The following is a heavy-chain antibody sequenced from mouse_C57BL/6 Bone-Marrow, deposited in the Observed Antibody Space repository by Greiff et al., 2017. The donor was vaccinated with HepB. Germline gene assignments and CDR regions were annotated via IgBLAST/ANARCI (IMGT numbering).Heavy chain of an antibody. CDR3: IGCEDGYYAY. D-gene: IGHD2-3*01. V-gene: IGHV1-15*01. J-gene: IGHJ3*01. Sequence: VQLQQSGAELVRPGASVTLSCKASGYTFTDYEMHWVMQTPVHGLEWIGAIDPETGGTAYNQKFKGKAILTADKSSSTAYMELRSLTSEDSAVYYCIGCEDGYYAYWGQGTLVTVSA. CDR2: IDPETGGT. CDR1: GYTFTDYE.